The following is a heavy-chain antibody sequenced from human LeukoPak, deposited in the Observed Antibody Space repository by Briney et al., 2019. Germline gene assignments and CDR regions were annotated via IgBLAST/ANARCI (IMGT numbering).Heavy chain of an antibody. CDR1: GYTFTSYG. Sequence: ASVKVSCKASGYTFTSYGISWVRQAPGQGLEWMGWISAYNGNTNYAQKLQGRVTMTTDTSTSTAYMELRSLRSDDTAVYYCARDQYSYGPSTSTFDYWGQGTLVTVSS. J-gene: IGHJ4*02. V-gene: IGHV1-18*01. D-gene: IGHD5-18*01. CDR2: ISAYNGNT. CDR3: ARDQYSYGPSTSTFDY.